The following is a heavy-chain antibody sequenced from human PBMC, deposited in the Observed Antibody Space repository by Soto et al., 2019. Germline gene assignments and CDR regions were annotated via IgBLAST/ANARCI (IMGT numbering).Heavy chain of an antibody. Sequence: SVKVSCKASGGTFSSYAISWVRQAPGQGLEWMGGIIPIFGTANYAQKFQGRVTITADESTSTAYMELSSLRSEDTAVYYCARGGDGYNYLYYFDYWGQETLVTVSS. J-gene: IGHJ4*02. D-gene: IGHD5-12*01. CDR1: GGTFSSYA. V-gene: IGHV1-69*13. CDR3: ARGGDGYNYLYYFDY. CDR2: IIPIFGTA.